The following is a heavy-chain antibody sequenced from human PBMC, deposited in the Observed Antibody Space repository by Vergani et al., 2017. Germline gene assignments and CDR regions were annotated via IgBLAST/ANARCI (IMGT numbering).Heavy chain of an antibody. Sequence: EVQLVESGGGLVQPGGSLRLSCAASGFTFSSYSMNWVRQAPGKGLEWVSYISSSGSTIYYADSVKGRFTISRDNAKNSLYLQMNSLRAEDTAVYYCAREGIAVXADYWGQGTLVTVSS. J-gene: IGHJ4*02. CDR1: GFTFSSYS. CDR3: AREGIAVXADY. CDR2: ISSSGSTI. V-gene: IGHV3-48*04. D-gene: IGHD6-19*01.